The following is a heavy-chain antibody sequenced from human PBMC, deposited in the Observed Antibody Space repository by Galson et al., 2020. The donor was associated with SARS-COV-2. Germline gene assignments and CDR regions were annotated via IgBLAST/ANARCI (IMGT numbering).Heavy chain of an antibody. V-gene: IGHV3-23*01. CDR2: ISDSGGRT. CDR1: GFTFTKFA. Sequence: GGSLRLSCAVSGFTFTKFAMSWVRQAPGRGLEWVASISDSGGRTYNADSVKGRFTISRDNTQNTLYLQMNSLRAEDTALYYCAKEGISLYCGEFRPYYFDYWGQGTLVTVSS. D-gene: IGHD3-10*01. J-gene: IGHJ4*02. CDR3: AKEGISLYCGEFRPYYFDY.